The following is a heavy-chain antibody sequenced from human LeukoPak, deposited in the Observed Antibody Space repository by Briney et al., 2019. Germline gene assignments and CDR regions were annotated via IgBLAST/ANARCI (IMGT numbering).Heavy chain of an antibody. V-gene: IGHV3-30*02. CDR3: AKDYDFWSGYLDY. D-gene: IGHD3-3*01. Sequence: PGGFLRLSCAASGFTFSSYGMHWVRQAPGKGLEWVAFIRYDGSNKYYADSVKGRFTISRDNSKNTLYLQMNSLRAEDTAVYYCAKDYDFWSGYLDYWGQGTLVTVSS. CDR1: GFTFSSYG. J-gene: IGHJ4*02. CDR2: IRYDGSNK.